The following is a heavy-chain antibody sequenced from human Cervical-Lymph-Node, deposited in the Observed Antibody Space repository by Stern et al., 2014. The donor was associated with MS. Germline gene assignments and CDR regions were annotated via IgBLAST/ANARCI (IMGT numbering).Heavy chain of an antibody. Sequence: QMQLVQSGAEVKKPGSSVKVSCKASGGTFSTYAINWVRQAPGQGLEWMGGIIPIFGTANYAQKFQGRVTIIADESTSTVHVELSSLRFEDTAIYYCATIGAAHISEVGMDVWGQGTTVTVSS. CDR3: ATIGAAHISEVGMDV. J-gene: IGHJ6*02. V-gene: IGHV1-69*01. CDR2: IIPIFGTA. D-gene: IGHD3-16*01. CDR1: GGTFSTYA.